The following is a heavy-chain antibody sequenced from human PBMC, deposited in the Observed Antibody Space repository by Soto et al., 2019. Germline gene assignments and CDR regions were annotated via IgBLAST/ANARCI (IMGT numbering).Heavy chain of an antibody. CDR1: GGSISIYY. J-gene: IGHJ6*02. CDR2: IYYSGST. Sequence: SETLSLTCTVSGGSISIYYWSWFRQPPGKGLEWIGYIYYSGSTNYNPSLKSRVTISVDTSKNQFSLKLSSVTAADTAVYYCARYLAAVEHSSYCIDVRGQGTTVTVS. D-gene: IGHD6-13*01. CDR3: ARYLAAVEHSSYCIDV. V-gene: IGHV4-59*12.